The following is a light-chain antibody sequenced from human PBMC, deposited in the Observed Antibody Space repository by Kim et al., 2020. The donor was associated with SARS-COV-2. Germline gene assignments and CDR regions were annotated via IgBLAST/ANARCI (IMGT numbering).Light chain of an antibody. CDR2: ANT. CDR3: QSYDSGLGGSV. CDR1: SSNSGAGYE. J-gene: IGLJ1*01. Sequence: QRVTISCTGSSSNSGAGYEVHWYQQLPGTAPKLVIYANTNRPSGIPDRFSGSKSGTSASLAITGLLAVDEADYYCQSYDSGLGGSVFGTGTKVTVL. V-gene: IGLV1-40*01.